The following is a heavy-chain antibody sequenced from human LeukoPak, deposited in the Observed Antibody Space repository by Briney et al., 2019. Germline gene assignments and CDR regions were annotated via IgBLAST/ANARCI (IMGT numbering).Heavy chain of an antibody. J-gene: IGHJ4*02. CDR3: ARVGLRYCSDY. Sequence: PGGSLRLSCVASGFTFSSYSMNWVRQAPGKGLEWVSYISSSSSTIYYADSVKGRFTISRDNAKNSLYLQMNSLRAEDTAVYYCARVGLRYCSDYWGQGTLVTVSS. D-gene: IGHD2-15*01. V-gene: IGHV3-48*01. CDR2: ISSSSSTI. CDR1: GFTFSSYS.